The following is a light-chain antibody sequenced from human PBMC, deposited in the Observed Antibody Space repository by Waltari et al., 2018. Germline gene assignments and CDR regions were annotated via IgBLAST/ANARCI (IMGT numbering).Light chain of an antibody. CDR2: AAS. Sequence: AIRMTQSPSSFSASTGARVTITCRASQGISSYLAWYQQKPGKAPKLLIYAASSLQSGVPSRFSGGGAGTEFTLTISSLQPEDFATYYCLQDYNYPWTFGQGTKVEIK. CDR1: QGISSY. CDR3: LQDYNYPWT. V-gene: IGKV1-8*01. J-gene: IGKJ1*01.